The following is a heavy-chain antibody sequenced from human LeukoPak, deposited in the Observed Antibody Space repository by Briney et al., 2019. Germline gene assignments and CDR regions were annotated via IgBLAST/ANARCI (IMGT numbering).Heavy chain of an antibody. Sequence: QPGGSLRLSCVASGFAFSNSVMSWVRQAPGKGLEWVSGISSSGYTTFYADSVKGRFTISRDNSKNTLCLQMNSLRAEDMAIFYCARRDGSAYYSFDYWGQGTLVTVSS. CDR3: ARRDGSAYYSFDY. CDR2: ISSSGYTT. CDR1: GFAFSNSV. J-gene: IGHJ4*02. V-gene: IGHV3-23*01. D-gene: IGHD3-22*01.